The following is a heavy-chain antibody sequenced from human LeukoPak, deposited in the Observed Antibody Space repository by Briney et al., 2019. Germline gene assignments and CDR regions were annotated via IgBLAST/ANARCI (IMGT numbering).Heavy chain of an antibody. CDR3: ASLFGAHSQNPYCSGGSCYSYYYGMDV. CDR2: ISSSSSYI. D-gene: IGHD2-15*01. J-gene: IGHJ6*02. V-gene: IGHV3-21*01. CDR1: GFTFSSYS. Sequence: GGSLRLSCAASGFTFSSYSMNWVRQAPGKGLEWVSSISSSSSYIYYADSVKGRFTISRDNAKNSLYLQMNSLRAEDTAVYYCASLFGAHSQNPYCSGGSCYSYYYGMDVWGQGTTVTVSS.